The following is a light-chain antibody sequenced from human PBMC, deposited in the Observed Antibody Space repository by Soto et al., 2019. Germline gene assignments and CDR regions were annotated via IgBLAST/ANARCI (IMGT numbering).Light chain of an antibody. J-gene: IGLJ3*02. CDR1: SSDVV. CDR2: EVR. Sequence: QSVLTQPASVSGSPGQSITISCTGTSSDVVSWSQQHPGKAPKLIIYEVRERPSGVPNRFSGSTSGNTASQTIYGLQAEDEADYYCYSYASAGTWVFGGGTKLTVL. V-gene: IGLV2-23*02. CDR3: YSYASAGTWV.